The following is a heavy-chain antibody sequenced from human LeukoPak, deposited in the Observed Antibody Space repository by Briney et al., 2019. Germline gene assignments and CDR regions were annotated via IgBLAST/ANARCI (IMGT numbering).Heavy chain of an antibody. Sequence: TSETLSLTCTVSGGPISSSSYYWGWIRQPPGKGLEWIGSIYYSGSTYYNPSLKSRVTISVDTSNNQFSLKLSSVTAADTAVYYCARWNYYDSSGYYLSHFDYWGQGTLVTVSS. V-gene: IGHV4-39*01. CDR2: IYYSGST. CDR1: GGPISSSSYY. D-gene: IGHD3-22*01. J-gene: IGHJ4*02. CDR3: ARWNYYDSSGYYLSHFDY.